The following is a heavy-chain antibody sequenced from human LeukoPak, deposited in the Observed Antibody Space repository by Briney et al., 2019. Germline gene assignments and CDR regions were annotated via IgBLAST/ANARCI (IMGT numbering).Heavy chain of an antibody. Sequence: GGSLSLFWAVCGFTLWKKSMIWVRQAVGKELHWISIISVSGDATDYADSVKGRFTIYRDISKNTLYLQMNSLRVDDTAVYYCAKEIRPNDCWGQGTLVTVSS. CDR3: AKEIRPNDC. V-gene: IGHV3-23*01. CDR1: GFTLWKKS. J-gene: IGHJ4*02. CDR2: ISVSGDAT.